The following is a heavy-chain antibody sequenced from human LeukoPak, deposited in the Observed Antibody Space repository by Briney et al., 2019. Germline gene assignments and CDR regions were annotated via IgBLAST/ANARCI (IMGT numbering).Heavy chain of an antibody. CDR2: IYYSGST. CDR1: GGSISSYY. Sequence: SETLSLTCTVSGGSISSYYWSWIRQPPGKGLEWIGYIYYSGSTNYNPSLKSRVTISVDTSKNQFSLKLSSVTAADTAVCYCARLPEGGGDILTGYYFDYWGQGTLVTVSS. V-gene: IGHV4-59*08. CDR3: ARLPEGGGDILTGYYFDY. J-gene: IGHJ4*02. D-gene: IGHD3-9*01.